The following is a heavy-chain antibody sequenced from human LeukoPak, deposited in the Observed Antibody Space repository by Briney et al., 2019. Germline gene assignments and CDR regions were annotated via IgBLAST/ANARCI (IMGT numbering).Heavy chain of an antibody. CDR2: ISGSGGST. J-gene: IGHJ2*01. Sequence: PGGSLRLSCGASGFTFINYAMSWLRQAPGKGLEWVSGISGSGGSTYYADSVKGRFTISRDNSKNTLYLQMNSLRAEDTAVYYCAKVHSDYVGYWHFDFWGRGTLVTVSS. CDR1: GFTFINYA. D-gene: IGHD4-11*01. CDR3: AKVHSDYVGYWHFDF. V-gene: IGHV3-23*01.